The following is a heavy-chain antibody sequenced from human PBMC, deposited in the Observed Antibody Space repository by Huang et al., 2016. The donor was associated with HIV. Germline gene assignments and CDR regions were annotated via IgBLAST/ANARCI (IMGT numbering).Heavy chain of an antibody. CDR1: GFGISSYW. CDR3: ARDPRIQSWLNFFDY. Sequence: EVQLVESGGGLVQPGGSLRLSCAASGFGISSYWMHWVRQAPGKGLVWVARITSDGSSPSYADSVKGRFTISRDNAKNTLYLQMNSLRAEDTAVYYCARDPRIQSWLNFFDYWGQGTLVSVSS. J-gene: IGHJ4*02. V-gene: IGHV3-74*01. CDR2: ITSDGSSP. D-gene: IGHD3-22*01.